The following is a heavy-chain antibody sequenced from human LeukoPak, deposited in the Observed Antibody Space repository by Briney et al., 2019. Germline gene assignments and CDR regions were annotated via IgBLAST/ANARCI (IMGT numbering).Heavy chain of an antibody. CDR1: GYTFTSYG. Sequence: ASVKVSCKASGYTFTSYGISWVRQAPGQGLEWMGWISAYNGNTNYAQKLQGRVTMTTDTSTSTAYMELRSLRSDDTAVYYCARGWGYYDSNNCGMDVWGQGTTVTVSS. V-gene: IGHV1-18*01. CDR2: ISAYNGNT. D-gene: IGHD3-3*01. J-gene: IGHJ6*02. CDR3: ARGWGYYDSNNCGMDV.